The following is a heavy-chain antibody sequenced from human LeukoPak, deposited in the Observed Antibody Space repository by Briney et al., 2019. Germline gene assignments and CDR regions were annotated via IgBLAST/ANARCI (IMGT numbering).Heavy chain of an antibody. Sequence: PSETLSLTCTVSGGSISSYYWSWIRQPPGKGLEWIGYIYYSGSTNYNPSLKSRVTISVDTSKNQFSLKLSSVTAADTAVYYCARGYYYGSGSYYNWGQGTPVTVSS. V-gene: IGHV4-59*01. CDR3: ARGYYYGSGSYYN. CDR1: GGSISSYY. CDR2: IYYSGST. J-gene: IGHJ4*02. D-gene: IGHD3-10*01.